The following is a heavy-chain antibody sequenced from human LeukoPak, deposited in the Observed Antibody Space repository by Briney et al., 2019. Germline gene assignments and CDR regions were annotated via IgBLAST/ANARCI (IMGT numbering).Heavy chain of an antibody. D-gene: IGHD6-19*01. V-gene: IGHV3-20*01. CDR1: GFTFDDYG. CDR3: ARERSSGWYGVNYYYYYYMDV. CDR2: INWNGGST. J-gene: IGHJ6*03. Sequence: PGGSLRLSCAASGFTFDDYGMSWVRQAPGKGLEWVSGINWNGGSTGYADSVKGRFTISRDNAKNSLYLQMNSLRAEDTALYHCARERSSGWYGVNYYYYYYMDVWGQGTTVTVSS.